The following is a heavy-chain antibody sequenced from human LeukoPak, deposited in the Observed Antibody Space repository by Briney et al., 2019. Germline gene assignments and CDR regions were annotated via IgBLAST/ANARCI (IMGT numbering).Heavy chain of an antibody. Sequence: GGSLRLSCAASGFTLSIYWMSWVRQAPGKGLEWVANIKQDGSEKYYVDSVKGRFTISRDNAKNSLYLQMNSLRAEDTAVYYCARGRLPYTTDDAFDIWGQGTMVTVSS. J-gene: IGHJ3*02. CDR2: IKQDGSEK. CDR3: ARGRLPYTTDDAFDI. V-gene: IGHV3-7*01. CDR1: GFTLSIYW. D-gene: IGHD6-25*01.